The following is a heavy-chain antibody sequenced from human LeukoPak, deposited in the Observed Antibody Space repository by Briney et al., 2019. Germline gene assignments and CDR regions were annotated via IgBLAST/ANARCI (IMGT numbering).Heavy chain of an antibody. Sequence: GESLQISCKGSGYSFTSYSISWVRQMPGKGLEWVGRIDPSDSYTNYSPSFQGHVTISADKSISTAYLQWSSLKASDTAMYYCARQTGTRSCHWFDPWGQGTLVTVSS. CDR3: ARQTGTRSCHWFDP. D-gene: IGHD1-1*01. J-gene: IGHJ5*02. V-gene: IGHV5-10-1*01. CDR2: IDPSDSYT. CDR1: GYSFTSYS.